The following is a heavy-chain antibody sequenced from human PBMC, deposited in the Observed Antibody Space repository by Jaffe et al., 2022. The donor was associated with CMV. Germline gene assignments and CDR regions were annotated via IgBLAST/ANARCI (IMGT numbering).Heavy chain of an antibody. V-gene: IGHV3-15*01. CDR1: GFTFSNAW. J-gene: IGHJ6*03. Sequence: EVQLVESGGGLVKPGGSLRLSCAASGFTFSNAWMSWVRQAPGKGLEWVGRIKSKTDGGTTDYAAPVKGRFTISRDDSKNTLYLQMNSLKTEDTAVYYCTATPEDSGYDYEGRYYYYYMDVWGKGTTVTVSS. CDR3: TATPEDSGYDYEGRYYYYYMDV. D-gene: IGHD5-12*01. CDR2: IKSKTDGGTT.